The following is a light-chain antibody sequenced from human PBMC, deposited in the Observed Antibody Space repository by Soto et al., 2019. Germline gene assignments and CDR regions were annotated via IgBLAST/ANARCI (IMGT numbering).Light chain of an antibody. CDR2: EGT. CDR1: SSDVGSYNR. J-gene: IGLJ1*01. CDR3: CSHTTTYTYV. V-gene: IGLV2-23*01. Sequence: QSALTQPASVSGSPGQSITISCTGTSSDVGSYNRVSWYQQHPGKAPKLMIYEGTKRPSGVSTRFSGSKSGNTASLTISGLLAEDEGDYYCCSHTTTYTYVFGTGTKLTVL.